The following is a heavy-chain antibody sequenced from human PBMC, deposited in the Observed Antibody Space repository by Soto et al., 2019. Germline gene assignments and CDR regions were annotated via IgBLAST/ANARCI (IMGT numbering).Heavy chain of an antibody. CDR1: GFTFSTSW. V-gene: IGHV3-74*01. Sequence: EVQLVESGGGLVQPGGSLRLSCAASGFTFSTSWMHWVRQAPGKGLVWVSRIESDGRGTTYADSVKGRFTISRDNAKNTLYLQMNSLRAEDTAVYYCARDSMMGRFDPWGQGTLVTVSS. CDR2: IESDGRGT. D-gene: IGHD3-16*01. CDR3: ARDSMMGRFDP. J-gene: IGHJ5*02.